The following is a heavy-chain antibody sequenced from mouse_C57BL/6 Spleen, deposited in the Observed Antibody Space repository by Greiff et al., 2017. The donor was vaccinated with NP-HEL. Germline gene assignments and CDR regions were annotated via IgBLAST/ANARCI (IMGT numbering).Heavy chain of an antibody. CDR1: GYTFTSYG. J-gene: IGHJ2*01. V-gene: IGHV1-81*01. Sequence: QVQLKESGAELARPGASVKLSCKASGYTFTSYGISWVKQRTGQGLEWIGEIYPRSGNTYYNEKFKGKATLTADKSSSTAYMALRSLTSEDSAVYFCARKWAYYFDDWGKGTTLTVSS. CDR3: ARKWAYYFDD. CDR2: IYPRSGNT.